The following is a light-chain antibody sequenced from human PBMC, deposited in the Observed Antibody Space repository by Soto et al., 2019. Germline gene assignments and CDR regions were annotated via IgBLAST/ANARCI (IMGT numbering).Light chain of an antibody. Sequence: DMQMTQSPSSLSASVGDRVSITCRSSQNISNYLHWYQQRPGKAPKLLIYAASNLRSGVPSRFSRSGSGTDFTLTISSLQSDDFATYYCQQSYSIPRLTFGPGTRVEIK. V-gene: IGKV1-39*01. CDR1: QNISNY. J-gene: IGKJ3*01. CDR2: AAS. CDR3: QQSYSIPRLT.